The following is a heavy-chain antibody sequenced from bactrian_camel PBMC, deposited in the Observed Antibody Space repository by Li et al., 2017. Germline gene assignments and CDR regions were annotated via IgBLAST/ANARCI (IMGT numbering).Heavy chain of an antibody. V-gene: IGHV3S53*01. CDR3: AAYRGGCPGPRPNPAYEYNN. CDR2: IDSGVST. Sequence: VQLVESGGGAVQAGGSLRLSCEASGYINMEYCVGWFRQPPGKEREGVAAIDSGVSTSYVDSVKGRFTISRDTAKNIMYLEMNNLRPEDTAMYYCAAYRGGCPGPRPNPAYEYNNWGQGTQVTVS. CDR1: GYINMEYC. D-gene: IGHD7*01. J-gene: IGHJ4*01.